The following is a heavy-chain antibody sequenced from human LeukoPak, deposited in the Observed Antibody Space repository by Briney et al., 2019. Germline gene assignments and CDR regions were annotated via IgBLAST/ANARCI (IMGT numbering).Heavy chain of an antibody. CDR2: INPNSGGT. CDR1: GFTLTGYY. CDR3: AREWMTYYYDSSGYSPCDY. D-gene: IGHD3-22*01. Sequence: ASVKVSCNASGFTLTGYYIHWVRQAPGQGLEWMAWINPNSGGTNYAQKFQGRVTMTRDTSISTAYMALSRLRSDDTAVYYCAREWMTYYYDSSGYSPCDYWGQGTLVTVSS. J-gene: IGHJ4*02. V-gene: IGHV1-2*02.